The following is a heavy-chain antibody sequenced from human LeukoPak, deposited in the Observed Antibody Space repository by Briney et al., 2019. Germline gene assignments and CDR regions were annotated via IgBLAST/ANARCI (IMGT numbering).Heavy chain of an antibody. J-gene: IGHJ4*02. CDR2: IIPIFGTA. CDR3: ARGLTDIVVVPAATYFDY. V-gene: IGHV1-69*06. CDR1: GGTFSSYA. Sequence: SVKVSCKASGGTFSSYAISWVRQAPGQGLEWMGGIIPIFGTANYAQKFQGRVTITADKSTSTAYIELSSLRSEDTAVYYCARGLTDIVVVPAATYFDYWGQGTLVTVSS. D-gene: IGHD2-2*01.